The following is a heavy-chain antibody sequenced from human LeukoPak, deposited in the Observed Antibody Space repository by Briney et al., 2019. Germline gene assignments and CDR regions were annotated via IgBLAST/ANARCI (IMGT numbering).Heavy chain of an antibody. CDR3: ARQGITLTLYDSSGYYGADAFDI. V-gene: IGHV4-4*09. Sequence: SETLSLTCTVSGGSISSYYWSWIRQPPGKGLEWIGYIYTSGSTNYNPSLKSRVTISVDTSKNQFSLKLSSVTAADTAVYYCARQGITLTLYDSSGYYGADAFDIWGQGTMVTVSS. D-gene: IGHD3-22*01. J-gene: IGHJ3*02. CDR2: IYTSGST. CDR1: GGSISSYY.